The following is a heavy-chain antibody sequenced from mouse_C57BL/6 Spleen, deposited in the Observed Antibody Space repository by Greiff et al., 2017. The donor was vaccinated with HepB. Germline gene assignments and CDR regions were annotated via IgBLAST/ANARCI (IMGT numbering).Heavy chain of an antibody. Sequence: VQLQQSGPELVKPGASVKISCKASGYSFTGYYMNWVKQSPEKSLEWIGEINPSTGGTTYNQKFKAKATLTVDKSSSTAYMQLKSLTSEDAAVYYCARRKGGSSYVRWYFDVWGTGTTVTVSS. CDR2: INPSTGGT. D-gene: IGHD1-1*01. V-gene: IGHV1-42*01. CDR3: ARRKGGSSYVRWYFDV. J-gene: IGHJ1*03. CDR1: GYSFTGYY.